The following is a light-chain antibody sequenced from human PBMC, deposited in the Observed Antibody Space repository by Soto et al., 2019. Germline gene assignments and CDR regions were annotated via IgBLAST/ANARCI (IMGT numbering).Light chain of an antibody. Sequence: QSVLTQPASVCGSPGQSITISCTRTSGDIGGYNYVSWYQQHPGKAPKLLISEVTNRPSGVSNRFSGSKSGNTASLTISGLQAEDEADYYCSSYTTNITPVVFGGGTKVTVL. CDR1: SGDIGGYNY. CDR3: SSYTTNITPVV. V-gene: IGLV2-14*01. J-gene: IGLJ2*01. CDR2: EVT.